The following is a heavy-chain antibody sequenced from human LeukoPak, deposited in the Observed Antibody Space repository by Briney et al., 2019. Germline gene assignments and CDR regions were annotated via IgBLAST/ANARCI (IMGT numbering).Heavy chain of an antibody. V-gene: IGHV1-69*13. J-gene: IGHJ4*02. Sequence: SVKVPCRASGGTFSSYAISWVRQAPGQGLEWMGGIIPIFGTANYAQKFQGRVTITADESTSTAYMELSSLRSEDTAVYYCFMVRGVTTLYYFDYWGQGTLVTVSS. CDR1: GGTFSSYA. CDR3: FMVRGVTTLYYFDY. D-gene: IGHD3-10*01. CDR2: IIPIFGTA.